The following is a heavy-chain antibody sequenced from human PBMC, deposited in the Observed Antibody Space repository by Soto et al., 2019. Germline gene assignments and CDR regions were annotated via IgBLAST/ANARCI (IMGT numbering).Heavy chain of an antibody. CDR3: AIANWNNGPTHYNMDV. Sequence: QVQLVQSGAEVKKPGSSVKVSCKASGATFNGFFMSWVRQAPGQGLEWMGRVIPILRTADYAQRFQGRLTITTDKTTSTGYMELSSLRSEDTAMYYCAIANWNNGPTHYNMDVRGKGTTVTVSS. CDR1: GATFNGFF. J-gene: IGHJ6*03. CDR2: VIPILRTA. D-gene: IGHD1-1*01. V-gene: IGHV1-69*08.